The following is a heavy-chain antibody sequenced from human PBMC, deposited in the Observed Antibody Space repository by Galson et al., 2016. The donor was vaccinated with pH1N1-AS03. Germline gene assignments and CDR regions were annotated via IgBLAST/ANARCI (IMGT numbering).Heavy chain of an antibody. CDR3: ARDRYFSGWNYEGWFDP. CDR1: GGSINDHY. CDR2: VHSSGAT. J-gene: IGHJ5*02. D-gene: IGHD1-7*01. V-gene: IGHV4-59*11. Sequence: LSLTCSVSGGSINDHYWSWIRQPPGKGLEWVACVHSSGATNYNPSLKGRVTISIDTSKNQVPLKLSSVTAADTAVYYCARDRYFSGWNYEGWFDPWGPGTLVTVSS.